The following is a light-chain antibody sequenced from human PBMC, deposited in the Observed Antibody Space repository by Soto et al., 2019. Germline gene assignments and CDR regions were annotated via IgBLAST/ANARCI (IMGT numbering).Light chain of an antibody. CDR3: CSYACSGTLV. CDR2: EVS. J-gene: IGLJ2*01. V-gene: IGLV2-23*02. Sequence: QSALTQPASVSGSPGQSITISCTGTSSDVGSYNLVSWYQQHPDKAPEFMIYEVSQRPSGVSHRFSGSKSGNTASLTISGLQAEDEADYYCCSYACSGTLVFGGGTKLTVL. CDR1: SSDVGSYNL.